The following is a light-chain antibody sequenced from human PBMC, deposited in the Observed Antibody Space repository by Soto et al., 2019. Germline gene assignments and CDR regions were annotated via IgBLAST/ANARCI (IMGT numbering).Light chain of an antibody. CDR3: HHYHNYMYS. Sequence: IVMTQSPVTLSVSPGERATLSCRASQDIVSNVAWYQQRPGQAPRLLIYGASTRATDIPDRFSGSGSGTEFTLTISGLQSADSAVYYCHHYHNYMYSFGQGTKVEIK. V-gene: IGKV3-15*01. CDR2: GAS. J-gene: IGKJ2*01. CDR1: QDIVSN.